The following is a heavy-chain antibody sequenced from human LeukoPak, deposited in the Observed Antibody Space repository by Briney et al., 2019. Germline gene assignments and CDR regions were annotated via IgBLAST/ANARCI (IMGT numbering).Heavy chain of an antibody. V-gene: IGHV1-18*01. CDR1: GYTFTSYG. CDR3: ARAPGYYDFWSGYPNWFDP. CDR2: ISAYNGNT. D-gene: IGHD3-3*01. J-gene: IGHJ5*02. Sequence: GASVKVSCKASGYTFTSYGIRWVRQAPGQGLEWMGWISAYNGNTNYAQKLQGRVTMTTDTSTSTAYMELRSLRSDDTAVYYCARAPGYYDFWSGYPNWFDPWGQGTLVTVSS.